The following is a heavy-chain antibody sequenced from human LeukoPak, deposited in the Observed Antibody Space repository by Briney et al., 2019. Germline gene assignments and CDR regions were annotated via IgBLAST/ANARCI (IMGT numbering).Heavy chain of an antibody. D-gene: IGHD3-9*01. J-gene: IGHJ4*02. CDR1: GFTFSNYV. V-gene: IGHV3-23*01. CDR2: ISGDAGDT. Sequence: GGSLRLSCAASGFTFSNYVMSWVRQAPGKGPEWVSGISGDAGDTYYADSVRGRFTISRDNSRNTLSLQMNSLRAEDTAKYYCAKTTHYDIFTGHDYWGQGSLVTVSS. CDR3: AKTTHYDIFTGHDY.